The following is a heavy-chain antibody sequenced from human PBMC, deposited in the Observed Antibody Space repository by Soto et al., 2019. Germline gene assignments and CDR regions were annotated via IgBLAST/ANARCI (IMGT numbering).Heavy chain of an antibody. J-gene: IGHJ3*02. CDR2: IIPIFGTA. CDR1: GGTCSSYA. CDR3: ARPIVRWLVPGGAFDI. D-gene: IGHD6-19*01. V-gene: IGHV1-69*13. Sequence: SVKVSCSASGGTCSSYAISWVRRAPGQGLEWMGGIIPIFGTANYAQKFQGRVTITADESTSTAYMELSSLRSEDTAVYYCARPIVRWLVPGGAFDIWGQGTMVTVSS.